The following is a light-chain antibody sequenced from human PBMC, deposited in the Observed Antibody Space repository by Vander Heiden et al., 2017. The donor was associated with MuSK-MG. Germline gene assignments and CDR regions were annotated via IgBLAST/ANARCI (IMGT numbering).Light chain of an antibody. CDR2: SDN. Sequence: QSVLTQPPSVSATPGQRVTISCSGSNSNIGSNTVAWYRQLPGTAPKLLIYSDNQRPSEVPDRFSGSNSGTSASLAISGLRSEDEASYYCASWDDSLNVVFGGGTKLTV. V-gene: IGLV1-44*01. J-gene: IGLJ2*01. CDR1: NSNIGSNT. CDR3: ASWDDSLNVV.